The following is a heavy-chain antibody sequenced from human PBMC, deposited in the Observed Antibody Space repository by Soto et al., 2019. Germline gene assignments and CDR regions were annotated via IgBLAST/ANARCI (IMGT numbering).Heavy chain of an antibody. CDR2: ISYDGSNK. CDR1: GFTFSSYA. Sequence: GGSLRLSCAASGFTFSSYAMHWVRQAPGKGLEWVAVISYDGSNKYYADSVKGRFTISRDNSKNTLYLQMNSLRAEDTAVYYCARGRYYDILTGYLANYYYYGMDVWGQGTTVTVSS. V-gene: IGHV3-30-3*01. CDR3: ARGRYYDILTGYLANYYYYGMDV. D-gene: IGHD3-9*01. J-gene: IGHJ6*02.